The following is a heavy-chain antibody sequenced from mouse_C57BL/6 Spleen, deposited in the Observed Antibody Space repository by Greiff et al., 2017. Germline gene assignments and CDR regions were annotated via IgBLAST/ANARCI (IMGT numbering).Heavy chain of an antibody. CDR2: IDPETGGT. CDR1: GYTFTDYE. CDR3: TRSDPWCFDV. Sequence: VKLQQSGAELVRPGASVTLSCKASGYTFTDYEMHWVKQTPVHGLEWIGAIDPETGGTAYNQKFKGKAILTADKSSSTAYMELRSLTSEDSAVYYCTRSDPWCFDVWGTGTTVTVSS. J-gene: IGHJ1*03. V-gene: IGHV1-15*01.